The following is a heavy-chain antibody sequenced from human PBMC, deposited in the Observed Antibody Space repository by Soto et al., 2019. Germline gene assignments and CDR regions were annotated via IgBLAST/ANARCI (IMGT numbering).Heavy chain of an antibody. J-gene: IGHJ5*02. CDR3: ARDIVVVPAARQEGYNWFDP. D-gene: IGHD2-2*01. CDR2: INHSGST. V-gene: IGHV4-34*01. CDR1: GGSFSGYY. Sequence: SETLSLTCAVYGGSFSGYYWSWIRQPPGKGLEWIGEINHSGSTNYNPSLKSRVTISVDTSKNQFSLKLSSVTAADTAVYYCARDIVVVPAARQEGYNWFDPWGQGTLVTVSS.